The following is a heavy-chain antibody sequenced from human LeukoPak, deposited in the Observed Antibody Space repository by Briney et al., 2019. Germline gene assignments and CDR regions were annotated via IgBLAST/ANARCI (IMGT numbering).Heavy chain of an antibody. D-gene: IGHD6-25*01. V-gene: IGHV1-18*04. J-gene: IGHJ4*02. CDR3: ARDRDLRAASGTFDF. Sequence: ASVKVSCKASGYTFTNNGISWVRQAPGQGLEWMGWISGYNGNTDYAQKFQGRVTMTTDTSTSTAYMELRSLRSDDTAVCYCARDRDLRAASGTFDFWGQGSLVTVSS. CDR2: ISGYNGNT. CDR1: GYTFTNNG.